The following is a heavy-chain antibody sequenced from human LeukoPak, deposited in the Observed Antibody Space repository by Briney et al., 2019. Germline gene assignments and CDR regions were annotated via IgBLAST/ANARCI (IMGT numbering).Heavy chain of an antibody. CDR3: AKDIRVGSAFFPQGAFDI. CDR1: GFTFDDYA. D-gene: IGHD2-15*01. J-gene: IGHJ3*02. V-gene: IGHV3-9*01. CDR2: ISWNSGSI. Sequence: GGSLRLSCAASGFTFDDYAMLWVRQAPGKGLEWVSGISWNSGSIGYADSVKGRFTISRDNAKNSLYLQMNSLRAEDTALYYCAKDIRVGSAFFPQGAFDIWGQGTMVTVSS.